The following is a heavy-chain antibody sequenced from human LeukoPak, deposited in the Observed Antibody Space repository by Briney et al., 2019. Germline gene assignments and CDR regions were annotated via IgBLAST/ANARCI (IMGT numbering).Heavy chain of an antibody. CDR1: GGSISFGGYY. J-gene: IGHJ3*01. V-gene: IGHV4-31*03. D-gene: IGHD2-21*02. CDR3: ARDSQIRLLLNDYDVFDV. Sequence: PSQTLSLTCTVSGGSISFGGYYWSWIRQLPGKGLEWIGYMYDREKTDYNPSLRSRVIISLDTSKNQFSLKLNSVTAADTAVYYCARDSQIRLLLNDYDVFDVWGQGTVVTVSS. CDR2: MYDREKT.